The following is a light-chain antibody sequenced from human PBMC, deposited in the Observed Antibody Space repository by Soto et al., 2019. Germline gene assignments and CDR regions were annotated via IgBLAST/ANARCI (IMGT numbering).Light chain of an antibody. CDR2: GAS. J-gene: IGKJ1*01. CDR1: QSVSNY. Sequence: EILMTQSPATLSVSPGERATLSCRASQSVSNYLAWYQQIPGQPPRLLIYGASTRATGIPARFSGSGSGTELTLTISSLQSEDFAVYYCQQYNNWPRTFGQGTKVEIK. CDR3: QQYNNWPRT. V-gene: IGKV3-15*01.